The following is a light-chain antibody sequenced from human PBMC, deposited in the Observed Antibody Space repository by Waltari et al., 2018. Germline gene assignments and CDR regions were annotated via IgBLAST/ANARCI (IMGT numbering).Light chain of an antibody. J-gene: IGLJ1*01. V-gene: IGLV2-14*03. CDR3: SSYSSRSTLV. CDR1: SSDIGGYNY. CDR2: DVS. Sequence: QSALTQPASVSGSPGQSITISCTGTSSDIGGYNYVSWYQQHPGTAPKLMIFDVSSRPSGVSNRFSGSKSGNTASLIISGLQAEDEADYHCSSYSSRSTLVFGTGTKVTVL.